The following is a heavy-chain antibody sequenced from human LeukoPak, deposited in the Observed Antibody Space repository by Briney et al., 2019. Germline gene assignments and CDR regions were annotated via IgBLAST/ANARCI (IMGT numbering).Heavy chain of an antibody. Sequence: SETLSLTCTVSGGSISSYYWSWIRQPPGKGLEWIGYIYYSGSTNYNPSLKSRVTISVDTSKNQFSLKLSSVTAADTAAYYCATQYSSSWAFFDYWGQGTLVTVSS. D-gene: IGHD6-13*01. J-gene: IGHJ4*02. CDR3: ATQYSSSWAFFDY. V-gene: IGHV4-59*08. CDR1: GGSISSYY. CDR2: IYYSGST.